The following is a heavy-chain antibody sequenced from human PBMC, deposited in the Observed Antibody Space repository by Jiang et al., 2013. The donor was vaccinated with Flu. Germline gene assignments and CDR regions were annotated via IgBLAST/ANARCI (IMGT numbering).Heavy chain of an antibody. CDR3: ARAPGIWSDRFTFHSPMFDC. V-gene: IGHV5-51*01. J-gene: IGHJ4*02. D-gene: IGHD1-14*01. CDR2: IFPDDSDA. Sequence: SGAEVKKPGESLKISCKGSGVQLFQRLDRLVRQMPGKGLEWMGIIFPDDSDAIYSPAFEGPGHHLSRQLHQHRYLQWSSLKASDSAFYFCARAPGIWSDRFTFHSPMFDCWGQGTLVTVSS. CDR1: GVQLFQRL.